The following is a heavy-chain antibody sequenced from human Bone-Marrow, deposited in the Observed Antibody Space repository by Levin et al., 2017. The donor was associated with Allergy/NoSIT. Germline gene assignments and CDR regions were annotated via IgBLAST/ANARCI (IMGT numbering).Heavy chain of an antibody. CDR1: GFTFSSYD. D-gene: IGHD3-3*01. Sequence: GGSLRLSCAASGFTFSSYDMHWVRQAPGKGLEWVAVISYDGNNQYYADSVKGRFTISRDNSKNTLYLQMNSLRTEDTAVYYCAKDDFDFWSGYYDTHHMDVWGKGTTVTVSS. CDR3: AKDDFDFWSGYYDTHHMDV. J-gene: IGHJ6*03. CDR2: ISYDGNNQ. V-gene: IGHV3-30*18.